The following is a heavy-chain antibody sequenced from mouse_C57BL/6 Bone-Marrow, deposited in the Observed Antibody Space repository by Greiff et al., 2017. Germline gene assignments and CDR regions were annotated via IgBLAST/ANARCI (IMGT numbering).Heavy chain of an antibody. D-gene: IGHD1-1*01. J-gene: IGHJ2*01. V-gene: IGHV1-55*01. CDR2: IYPGSGST. CDR3: ARRITTVVATDD. CDR1: GYTFTSYW. Sequence: QVQLQQPGAELVKPGASVKMSCKASGYTFTSYWITWVKQRPGQGLEWIGDIYPGSGSTNYNEKFKSKATLTVDTSSSTAYMQLSSLTSEDSAVYYCARRITTVVATDDWGEDTTLTVSS.